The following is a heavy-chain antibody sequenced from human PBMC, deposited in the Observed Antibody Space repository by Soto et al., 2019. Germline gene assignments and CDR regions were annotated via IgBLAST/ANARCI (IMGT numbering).Heavy chain of an antibody. CDR2: ISTYNGNT. V-gene: IGHV1-18*01. CDR3: ARGEYLDS. CDR1: GYTFSNYG. J-gene: IGHJ4*02. Sequence: QVQLLQSGTEVRQPGASVKVSCKASGYTFSNYGISWVRQAPGQGLDWMGWISTYNGNTKFAQNLQGRVTMTTDTSTSTVHMELRSLRSDDTAVYYCARGEYLDSWGQGTLVTVSS.